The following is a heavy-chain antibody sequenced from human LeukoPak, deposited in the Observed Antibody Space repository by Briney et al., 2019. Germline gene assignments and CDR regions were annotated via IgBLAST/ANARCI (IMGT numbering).Heavy chain of an antibody. V-gene: IGHV4-34*01. Sequence: SETLSLTCAVYGGSFSGYYWSWISQPPGKGLEWIGEINHSGSTNYNPSLKSRVTISVDTSKNQFSLKLSSVTAADTAVYYCARKTVTTPFDYWGQGTLVTVSS. J-gene: IGHJ4*02. CDR1: GGSFSGYY. D-gene: IGHD4-17*01. CDR3: ARKTVTTPFDY. CDR2: INHSGST.